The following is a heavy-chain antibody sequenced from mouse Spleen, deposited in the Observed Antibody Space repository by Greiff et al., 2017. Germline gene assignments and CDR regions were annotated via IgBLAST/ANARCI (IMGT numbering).Heavy chain of an antibody. V-gene: IGHV5-4*01. J-gene: IGHJ4*01. D-gene: IGHD1-1*01. CDR3: ARDPYYDGSSHYAMDY. CDR1: GFTFSSYA. Sequence: EVKVVESGGGLVKPGGSLKLSCAASGFTFSSYAMSWVRPTPEKRLEWVATISDGGSYTYYPDNVKGRFTISRDNAKNNLYLQMSHLKSEDTAMYYCARDPYYDGSSHYAMDYGGQGTAVTVSS. CDR2: ISDGGSYT.